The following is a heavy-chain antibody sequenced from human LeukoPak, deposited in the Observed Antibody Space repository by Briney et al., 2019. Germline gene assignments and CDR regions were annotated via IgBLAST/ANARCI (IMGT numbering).Heavy chain of an antibody. CDR3: ARGSGGGFDP. CDR1: GFTFSSYD. CDR2: IGTAGDS. Sequence: GGSLRLSCAASGFTFSSYDMHWVRQGTGKGLEWVSGIGTAGDSYYLGSVKGRFTISRENAKNFLYLQMNSLRAADTAVYYCARGSGGGFDPWDQGTLVTVSS. D-gene: IGHD3-10*01. V-gene: IGHV3-13*01. J-gene: IGHJ5*02.